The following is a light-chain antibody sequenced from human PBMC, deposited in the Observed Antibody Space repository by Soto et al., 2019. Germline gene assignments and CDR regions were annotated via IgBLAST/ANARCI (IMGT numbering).Light chain of an antibody. CDR3: QLYGISPH. Sequence: EIMLLQSPATLSLSPGERATLSFRASQSVSSYLAWYQQKPGQAPRLLIYGASTRATGIPDRFSGSASGTDFTLTINRLEPEDFAVYYCQLYGISPHFGQGTKVDI. V-gene: IGKV3-20*01. CDR2: GAS. J-gene: IGKJ1*01. CDR1: QSVSSY.